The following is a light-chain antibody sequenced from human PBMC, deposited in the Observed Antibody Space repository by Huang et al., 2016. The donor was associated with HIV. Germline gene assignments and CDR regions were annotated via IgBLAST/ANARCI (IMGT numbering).Light chain of an antibody. V-gene: IGKV1-13*02. J-gene: IGKJ4*01. CDR1: QDIGTS. Sequence: AVQLTQSPSSLSASVGDTVIISCRASQDIGTSLAWYQQKSGAAPRLLIIGASSLQPGAPSSFSGHVSGPSFTLIIDDLQPDDFATYYCQQRNSYPVTFGGGTRVE. CDR3: QQRNSYPVT. CDR2: GAS.